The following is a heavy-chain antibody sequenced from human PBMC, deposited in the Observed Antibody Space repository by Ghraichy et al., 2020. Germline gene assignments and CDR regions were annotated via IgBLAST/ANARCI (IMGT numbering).Heavy chain of an antibody. V-gene: IGHV4-59*07. J-gene: IGHJ4*02. CDR3: ARVGQWGDPFDY. Sequence: SDTLSLTCTVSGDSIISYYWSWIRQPPGKGLEWIGYGYYSGSTNYNPSLKSRVTISVDTSKNQFSLKLSSVTAADTAVYYCARVGQWGDPFDYWGQGTLVTVSS. D-gene: IGHD6-19*01. CDR2: GYYSGST. CDR1: GDSIISYY.